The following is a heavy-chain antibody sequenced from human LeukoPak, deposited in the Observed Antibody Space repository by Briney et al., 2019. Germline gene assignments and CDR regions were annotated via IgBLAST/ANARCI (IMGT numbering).Heavy chain of an antibody. Sequence: ASVKVSCKASGYTFTGYYMHWVRQAPGQGLEWMGIINPSGGSTNYAQKFQGRVTMTRDTSTSTVYMELSSLRSEDTAVYYCARGPRITLIRGGQWFYYMDVWSKGTTVTISS. D-gene: IGHD3-10*01. V-gene: IGHV1-46*01. J-gene: IGHJ6*03. CDR1: GYTFTGYY. CDR2: INPSGGST. CDR3: ARGPRITLIRGGQWFYYMDV.